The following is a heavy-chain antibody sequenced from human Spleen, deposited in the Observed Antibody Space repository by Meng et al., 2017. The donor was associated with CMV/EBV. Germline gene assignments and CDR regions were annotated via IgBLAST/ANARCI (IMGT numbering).Heavy chain of an antibody. V-gene: IGHV3-13*01. CDR1: GFTFSSYD. Sequence: LKISCAASGFTFSSYDMHWVRQATGKGLEWVSAIGTAGDTYYPGSVKGRFTISRENAKNSLYLQMNSLRAGDTAVYYCARVRWRNFEYWGQGTLVTVSS. D-gene: IGHD3-16*01. CDR3: ARVRWRNFEY. J-gene: IGHJ4*02. CDR2: IGTAGDT.